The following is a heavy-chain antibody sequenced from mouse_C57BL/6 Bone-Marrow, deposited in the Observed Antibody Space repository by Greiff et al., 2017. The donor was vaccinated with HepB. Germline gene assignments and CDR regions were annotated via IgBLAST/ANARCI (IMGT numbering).Heavy chain of an antibody. CDR3: TLITTVVEFAY. V-gene: IGHV1-15*01. CDR2: IDPDTGGT. Sequence: VQLQQSGAELVRPGASVTLSCKASGYTFTDYEMHWVKQTPVHGLEWIGAIDPDTGGTAYNQKFKGKAILTADKSSSTAYMELRSLTSEDSAVYYCTLITTVVEFAYWGQGTLVTVSA. CDR1: GYTFTDYE. J-gene: IGHJ3*01. D-gene: IGHD1-1*01.